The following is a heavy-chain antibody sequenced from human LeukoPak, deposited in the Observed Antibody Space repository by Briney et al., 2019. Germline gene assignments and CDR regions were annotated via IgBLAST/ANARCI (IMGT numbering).Heavy chain of an antibody. J-gene: IGHJ4*02. V-gene: IGHV3-30*02. CDR3: ARGRDGYNLINY. Sequence: GGSLRLSCAASGFTFSSYGMHWVRQAPGKGLEWVAFIRYDGSNKYYADSVKGRFTISRDNSKNTLYLQMNSLRAEDTAVYYCARGRDGYNLINYWGQGTLVTVSS. CDR1: GFTFSSYG. D-gene: IGHD5-24*01. CDR2: IRYDGSNK.